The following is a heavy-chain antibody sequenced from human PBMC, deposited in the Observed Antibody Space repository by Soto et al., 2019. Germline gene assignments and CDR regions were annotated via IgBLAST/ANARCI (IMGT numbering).Heavy chain of an antibody. V-gene: IGHV3-23*01. CDR2: ISGSGGSK. CDR1: GFTFSSYA. CDR3: AKEGQQLFRAAFDL. D-gene: IGHD6-13*01. J-gene: IGHJ3*01. Sequence: EVQLLESGGGLVQPGGSLRLSCAASGFTFSSYAMSWVRQAPGKGLEWVSAISGSGGSKYYADSVKGRFTISRDNAKNTLYMQMNRLRADDKAVYYCAKEGQQLFRAAFDLWGQGTMVTVSS.